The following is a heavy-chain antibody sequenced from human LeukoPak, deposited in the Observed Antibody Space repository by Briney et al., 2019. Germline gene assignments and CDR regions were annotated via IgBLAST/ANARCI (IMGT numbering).Heavy chain of an antibody. D-gene: IGHD3-22*01. CDR3: ARDPYDSSWGLCYFDY. V-gene: IGHV3-7*04. CDR2: IKQDGSDK. CDR1: GFTFSSYW. Sequence: GGSLRLSCAASGFTFSSYWMSWVRQAPGKGLEGVANIKQDGSDKYYVDSVKGRFTISRDNATNSLYLQMNSLRAEDTAVYYCARDPYDSSWGLCYFDYWGQGTMVTVSS. J-gene: IGHJ4*02.